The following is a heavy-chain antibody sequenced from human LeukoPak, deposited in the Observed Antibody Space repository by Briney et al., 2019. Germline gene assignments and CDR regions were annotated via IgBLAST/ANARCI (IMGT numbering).Heavy chain of an antibody. CDR3: ARAFDTPMAQSSHY. CDR1: GFTFSCYS. V-gene: IGHV3-21*01. D-gene: IGHD5-18*01. Sequence: GGSLRLSCAASGFTFSCYSMNWVRQAPGKGLEWVSSISSSSRDINYADSVRGRFTISRDNAKNSLYLQMNGLRAEDTAVYYCARAFDTPMAQSSHYWGQGTLLTLSS. CDR2: ISSSSRDI. J-gene: IGHJ4*02.